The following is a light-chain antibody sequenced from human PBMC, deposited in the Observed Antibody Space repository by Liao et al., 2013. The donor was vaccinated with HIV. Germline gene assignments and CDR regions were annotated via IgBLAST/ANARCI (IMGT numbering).Light chain of an antibody. CDR3: QVWDSSSDRV. V-gene: IGLV3-21*04. CDR1: KLGDKY. J-gene: IGLJ3*02. CDR2: YDS. Sequence: SYEVTQPPSVSVSPGQTASITCSGDKLGDKYASWYQQKPGQAPVLVIYYDSDRPSGIPERFSGSNSGNTATLTISRVEAGDEADYYCQVWDSSSDRVFGGGTKLTVL.